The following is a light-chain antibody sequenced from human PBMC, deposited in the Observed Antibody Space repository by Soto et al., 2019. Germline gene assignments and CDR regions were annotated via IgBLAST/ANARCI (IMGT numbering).Light chain of an antibody. V-gene: IGKV1-27*01. CDR2: AAS. CDR3: QKYNSARWT. Sequence: DIQMTQSPSSLSASVGDRVTITCRASQGISNYLPWYQQIQGTVPRLLIYAASNLQSGVPSRFSGSGSGTDFTLTISSLQPEDVATYYCQKYNSARWTFGLGTKVEIK. J-gene: IGKJ1*01. CDR1: QGISNY.